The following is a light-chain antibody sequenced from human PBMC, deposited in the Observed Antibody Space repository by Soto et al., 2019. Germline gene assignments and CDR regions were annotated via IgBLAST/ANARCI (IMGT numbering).Light chain of an antibody. CDR1: SSDIGGYQH. CDR3: SSYSISTAYL. J-gene: IGLJ1*01. V-gene: IGLV2-14*01. CDR2: EVN. Sequence: QSVLTQPASVSGSPVQSITISCTGSSSDIGGYQHVSWYQLHPGKAPKLMIFEVNNRPSGVSFRFSGSKSGNTASLTISGLQVEDEADYFCSSYSISTAYLFGTGTKVTVL.